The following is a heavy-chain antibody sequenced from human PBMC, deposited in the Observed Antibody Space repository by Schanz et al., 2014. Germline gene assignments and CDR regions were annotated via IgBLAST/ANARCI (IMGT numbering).Heavy chain of an antibody. J-gene: IGHJ4*02. CDR2: LNFDETYT. CDR1: GFTFSRYW. V-gene: IGHV3-74*01. D-gene: IGHD5-18*01. Sequence: EVQLVESGGELIQPGGSLRLSCEASGFTFSRYWIHWVRQAPGKGLEWVSRLNFDETYTSYADSVKGRFTISRDNAKNTVYLQMTSLRVEDTAVYYCARGGADSAMAHEYWGRGTLVTVSS. CDR3: ARGGADSAMAHEY.